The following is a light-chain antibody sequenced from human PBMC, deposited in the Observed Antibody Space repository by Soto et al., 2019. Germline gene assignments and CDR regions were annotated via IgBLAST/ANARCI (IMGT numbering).Light chain of an antibody. CDR3: SSYTSSSTVV. V-gene: IGLV2-14*01. CDR1: SSDVGSYNY. J-gene: IGLJ2*01. CDR2: EVN. Sequence: QSALTQPASVSGSPGQSITISCTGTSSDVGSYNYVSWYQQHPGKAPKLMIYEVNNRPSGLSNRFSGSKSGNTASLTISGLQAEDEADYYGSSYTSSSTVVFGGGTKLTVL.